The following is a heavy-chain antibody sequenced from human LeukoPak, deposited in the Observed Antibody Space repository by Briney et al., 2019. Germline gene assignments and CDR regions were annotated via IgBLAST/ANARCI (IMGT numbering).Heavy chain of an antibody. J-gene: IGHJ4*02. CDR3: ARKAIFGSGRHWYYFGY. CDR2: VHLNGRT. Sequence: ASGTLSLTCDVSGGSISATNWWTWVRQPPGGGLEWIGEVHLNGRTHYSPSLKSRVTISVDTSKNQFSLNLSSVTAADTAVYFCARKAIFGSGRHWYYFGYWGQGSLVTVSS. D-gene: IGHD3-10*01. V-gene: IGHV4-4*02. CDR1: GGSISATNW.